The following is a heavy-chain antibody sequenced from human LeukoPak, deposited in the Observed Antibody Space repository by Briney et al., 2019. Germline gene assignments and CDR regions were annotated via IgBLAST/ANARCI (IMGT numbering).Heavy chain of an antibody. D-gene: IGHD6-13*01. V-gene: IGHV3-15*01. J-gene: IGHJ3*02. CDR2: IKSKTDGGTT. CDR1: GFTFSNAW. CDR3: ARGSSSWHGTFDI. Sequence: GGSLRLSCAASGFTFSNAWMSWVRQAPGKGLEWVGRIKSKTDGGTTDYAAPVKGRFTISRDDSKNTLYLQMNSLRAEDTAVYYCARGSSSWHGTFDIWGQGTMVTVSS.